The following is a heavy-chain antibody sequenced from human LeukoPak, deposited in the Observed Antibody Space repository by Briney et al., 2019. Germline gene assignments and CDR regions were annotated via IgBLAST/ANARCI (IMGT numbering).Heavy chain of an antibody. CDR2: IKQDGSEK. J-gene: IGHJ4*02. V-gene: IGHV3-7*01. D-gene: IGHD5-18*01. CDR3: ARGSGSYGSYFDY. Sequence: GGSLRLSCATSGFTFSSYWMGWVRQAPGKGLEWVANIKQDGSEKYYVDSVKGRFRISRDNAKNSLYLQMNSLRAEDTAVYYCARGSGSYGSYFDYWGQGTPVTVSS. CDR1: GFTFSSYW.